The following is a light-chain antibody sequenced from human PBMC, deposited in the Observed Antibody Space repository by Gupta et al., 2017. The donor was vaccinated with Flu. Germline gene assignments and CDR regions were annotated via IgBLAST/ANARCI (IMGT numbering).Light chain of an antibody. CDR2: KTS. CDR1: QNINTW. CDR3: QQCSTYS. V-gene: IGKV1-5*03. Sequence: DIQMTQSPSTLSVSVGDRVTITCRASQNINTWLAWYQQKPRGAPKLLIYKTSSLETGVTSRFSGHGDGTEFTLTISRLHPDDFATYYCQQCSTYSFGQGTXVE. J-gene: IGKJ1*01.